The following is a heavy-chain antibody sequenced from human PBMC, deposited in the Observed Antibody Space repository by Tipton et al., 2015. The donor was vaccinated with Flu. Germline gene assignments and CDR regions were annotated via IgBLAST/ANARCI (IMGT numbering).Heavy chain of an antibody. V-gene: IGHV3-23*01. CDR2: ISGRGGHT. CDR3: AKGEFEYPSWVDP. CDR1: GFTFSTYA. Sequence: SLRLSCAASGFTFSTYAMTWVRQTPGKGLEWVSGISGRGGHTYYADSVKGRFTISRDNSKNTLYLQMNSLRAEDTAVYYYAKGEFEYPSWVDPWGQGTLVTVAS. J-gene: IGHJ5*02. D-gene: IGHD2-2*01.